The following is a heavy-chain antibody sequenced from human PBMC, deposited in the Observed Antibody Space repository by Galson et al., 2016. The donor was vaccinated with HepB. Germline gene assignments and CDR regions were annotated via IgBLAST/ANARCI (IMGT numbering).Heavy chain of an antibody. J-gene: IGHJ4*02. CDR2: INPSGGST. Sequence: SVKVSCKASGYIFISSYIHWVRQAPGQGLEWMGIINPSGGSTSYAQKFQGRVTVTRDTSTSTAYMELSSLRSGDPAVYYCARPQREGGNYYSFDYWGQGTLVTVSS. CDR1: GYIFISSY. V-gene: IGHV1-46*01. D-gene: IGHD1-26*01. CDR3: ARPQREGGNYYSFDY.